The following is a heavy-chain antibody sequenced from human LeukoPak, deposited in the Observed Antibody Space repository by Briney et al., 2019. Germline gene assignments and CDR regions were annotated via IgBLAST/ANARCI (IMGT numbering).Heavy chain of an antibody. CDR1: GFTFSSYA. CDR3: AKDGYYGSGSYNDY. D-gene: IGHD3-10*01. CDR2: ISYDGSNK. Sequence: GGSLRLSCAASGFTFSSYAMHWVRQAPGKGLEWVAVISYDGSNKYYADSVKGRFTISRDNSKNTLYLQMNSLRAEDTAVYYCAKDGYYGSGSYNDYWGQGTLVTVSS. J-gene: IGHJ4*02. V-gene: IGHV3-30*04.